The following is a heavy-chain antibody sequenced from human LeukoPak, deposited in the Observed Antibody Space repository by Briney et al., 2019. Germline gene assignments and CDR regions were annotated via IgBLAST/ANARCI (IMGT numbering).Heavy chain of an antibody. D-gene: IGHD3-22*01. CDR2: IYYSGST. Sequence: PSETLSLTCTVSGGSISSSSHYWAWIRQSPGTGLEWIGSIYYSGSTYYNPSLKSRATISVDTSKNQFSLKLSSVTAADTAVYYCARDRYYYDSSGLRAFDIWGQGTMVTVSS. CDR1: GGSISSSSHY. V-gene: IGHV4-39*07. CDR3: ARDRYYYDSSGLRAFDI. J-gene: IGHJ3*02.